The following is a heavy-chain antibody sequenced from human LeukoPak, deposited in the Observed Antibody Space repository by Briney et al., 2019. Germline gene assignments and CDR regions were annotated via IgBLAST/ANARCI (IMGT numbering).Heavy chain of an antibody. CDR3: ASTERRPTTIDY. J-gene: IGHJ4*02. V-gene: IGHV4-4*02. D-gene: IGHD6-25*01. CDR2: IYHSGST. CDR1: GGSISSSNW. Sequence: SETLSLTCAVSGGSISSSNWWSWVRQPPGKGLEWIGEIYHSGSTNYNPSLKSRVTISVDKSKNQFSLKLSSVTAADTAVYYCASTERRPTTIDYWGQGTLVTVSS.